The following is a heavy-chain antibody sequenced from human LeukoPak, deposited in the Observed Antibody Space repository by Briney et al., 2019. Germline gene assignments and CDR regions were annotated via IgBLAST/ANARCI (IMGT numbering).Heavy chain of an antibody. CDR3: ARDRIPGYSSGWASFDY. D-gene: IGHD6-19*01. Sequence: GGSLRLSCAASGFTFSSYGMHWVRQAPGKGLEWVAVIWYDGSNKYYADSVKGRFTISRDNSKNTLYLQMNSLRAEDTAVYYCARDRIPGYSSGWASFDYWGQGTLVTVPS. CDR1: GFTFSSYG. J-gene: IGHJ4*02. V-gene: IGHV3-33*01. CDR2: IWYDGSNK.